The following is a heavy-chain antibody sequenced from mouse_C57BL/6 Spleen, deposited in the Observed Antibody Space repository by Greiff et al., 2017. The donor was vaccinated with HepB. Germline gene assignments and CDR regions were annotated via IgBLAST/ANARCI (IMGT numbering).Heavy chain of an antibody. CDR1: GYTFTSYW. Sequence: QVQLKQPGAELVRPGSSVKLSCKASGYTFTSYWMHWVKQRPIQGLEWIGNIDPSDSETHYNQKFKDKATLTVDKSSSTAYMQLSSLTSEDSAVYYCARSLITTVVGYYFDYWGQGTTLTVSS. J-gene: IGHJ2*01. CDR2: IDPSDSET. V-gene: IGHV1-52*01. CDR3: ARSLITTVVGYYFDY. D-gene: IGHD1-1*01.